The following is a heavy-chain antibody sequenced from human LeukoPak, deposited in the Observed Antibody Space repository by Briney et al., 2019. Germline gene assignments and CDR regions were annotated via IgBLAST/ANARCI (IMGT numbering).Heavy chain of an antibody. CDR3: ERSWYCSSTSCYALDF. V-gene: IGHV4-34*01. CDR2: IYHSGST. CDR1: GGTFSGYY. J-gene: IGHJ4*02. D-gene: IGHD2-2*01. Sequence: SETLSLTCAVYGGTFSGYYWSWIRQPPGKGLEGIGEIYHSGSTTYNPSLKSGVTISVHPSKNQLSLKPSSVTNADTDVYYCERSWYCSSTSCYALDFWGQGTLVTVSS.